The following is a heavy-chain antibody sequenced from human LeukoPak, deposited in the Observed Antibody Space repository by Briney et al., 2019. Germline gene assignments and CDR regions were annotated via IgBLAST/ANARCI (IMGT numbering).Heavy chain of an antibody. J-gene: IGHJ4*02. D-gene: IGHD6-19*01. CDR3: AKSGPVAGSTMRGFDD. Sequence: GGSLRLSCAASGFTFSSYWMHWVRQAPGKGLVWVSRINSDGSSTSYADSVKGRFTISRDASKNMLYLQMNSLRVEDTAVYYCAKSGPVAGSTMRGFDDWGQGTLVTVSS. CDR2: INSDGSST. V-gene: IGHV3-74*01. CDR1: GFTFSSYW.